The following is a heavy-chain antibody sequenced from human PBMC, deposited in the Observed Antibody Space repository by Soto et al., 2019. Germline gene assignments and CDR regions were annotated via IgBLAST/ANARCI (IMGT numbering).Heavy chain of an antibody. CDR1: GGSFSGYY. CDR2: INHSGST. CDR3: ARGQVGYCSSTSCRDNNYYYMDV. Sequence: SETLSLTCAVYGGSFSGYYWSWIRQPPGKGLEWIGEINHSGSTNYNPSLKSRVTISVDTSKNQFTRKLSSVTAADTAVYYCARGQVGYCSSTSCRDNNYYYMDVWGKGTTVTVSS. D-gene: IGHD2-2*01. J-gene: IGHJ6*03. V-gene: IGHV4-34*01.